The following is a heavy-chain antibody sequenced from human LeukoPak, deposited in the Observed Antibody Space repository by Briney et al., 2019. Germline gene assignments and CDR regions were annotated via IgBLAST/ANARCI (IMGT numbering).Heavy chain of an antibody. CDR3: ARDRNHYYDSSGYPLRTYYFDY. CDR2: IYYSGST. V-gene: IGHV4-59*12. D-gene: IGHD3-22*01. Sequence: PSETLSLTCTVSGGSISSYYWSWIRQPPGKGLEWIGYIYYSGSTNYNPSLKSRVTISVDTSKNQFSLKLSSVTAADTAVYYCARDRNHYYDSSGYPLRTYYFDYWGQGTLVTVSS. J-gene: IGHJ4*02. CDR1: GGSISSYY.